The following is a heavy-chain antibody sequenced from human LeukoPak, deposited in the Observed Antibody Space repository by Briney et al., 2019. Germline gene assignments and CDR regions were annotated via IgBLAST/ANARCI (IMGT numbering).Heavy chain of an antibody. D-gene: IGHD3-16*01. V-gene: IGHV3-7*04. CDR1: GFTFSTYW. CDR2: VKQDGSRK. J-gene: IGHJ3*02. Sequence: GGSLRLSCAASGFTFSTYWMDWVRQAPGKGLEWVANVKQDGSRKYYVDSVKGRFTISRDNARNSLYLEMNSLRVEDTAVYYCARDWGDESRGQFDAFDIWGQGTRVTVSS. CDR3: ARDWGDESRGQFDAFDI.